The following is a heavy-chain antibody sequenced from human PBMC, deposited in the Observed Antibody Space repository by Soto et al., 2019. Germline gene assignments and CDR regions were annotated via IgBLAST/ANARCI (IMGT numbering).Heavy chain of an antibody. CDR2: IYYSGST. CDR3: AREGVNYDSSGQFDY. Sequence: SETLSLTCTVSGGSISSGGYYWSWIRQHPGKGLEWIGYIYYSGSTYYNPSLKSRVTISVDTSKNQFSLELSSVTAADTAGYYCAREGVNYDSSGQFDYWGQGTLVTVSS. CDR1: GGSISSGGYY. J-gene: IGHJ4*02. D-gene: IGHD3-22*01. V-gene: IGHV4-31*03.